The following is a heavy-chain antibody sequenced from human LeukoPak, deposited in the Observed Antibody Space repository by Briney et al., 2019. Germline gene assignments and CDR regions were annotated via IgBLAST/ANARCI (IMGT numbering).Heavy chain of an antibody. J-gene: IGHJ1*01. CDR2: VYYDGST. D-gene: IGHD2-8*02. CDR3: ASPGYCSGSVCYPGYFQH. V-gene: IGHV3-53*01. Sequence: AGGSLRLSCAASGFTVSTNYMNWVRQAPGKGLEWVSVVYYDGSTYYADSVKGRFTISRDSLKNILYLQMNSLRADDTAVYYCASPGYCSGSVCYPGYFQHWGQGTLVTVSS. CDR1: GFTVSTNY.